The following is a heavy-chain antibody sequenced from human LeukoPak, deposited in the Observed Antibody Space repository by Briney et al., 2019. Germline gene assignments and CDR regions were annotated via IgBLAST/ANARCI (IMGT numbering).Heavy chain of an antibody. CDR2: ISSSGSTI. CDR1: GFTFSSYE. J-gene: IGHJ1*01. Sequence: GGSLRLSCAASGFTFSSYEMNWVRQAPGKGLEWVSYISSSGSTIYYADSVQGRFTISRDNAKNSLFLQMNSLRAEDTAVYYCAKPQFMTTVTIGHWGQGTLVTVSS. CDR3: AKPQFMTTVTIGH. V-gene: IGHV3-48*03. D-gene: IGHD4-17*01.